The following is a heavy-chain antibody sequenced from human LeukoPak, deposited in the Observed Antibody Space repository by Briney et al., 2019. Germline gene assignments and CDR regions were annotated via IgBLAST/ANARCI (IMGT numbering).Heavy chain of an antibody. CDR1: GFIFSNYD. Sequence: PGGSLRLSCATSGFIFSNYDMHWVRQAPGKGLEWMAFIRYDGTNKNYADSVQGRFTISRDKSKNTLYLQMTSLRVHDTALFYCAKRPPGSGLDYWGQGTLVTVSS. V-gene: IGHV3-30*02. D-gene: IGHD3-10*01. CDR3: AKRPPGSGLDY. CDR2: IRYDGTNK. J-gene: IGHJ4*02.